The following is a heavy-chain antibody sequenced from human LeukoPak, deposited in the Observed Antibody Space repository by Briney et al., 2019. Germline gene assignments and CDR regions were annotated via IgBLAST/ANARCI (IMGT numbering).Heavy chain of an antibody. V-gene: IGHV5-51*01. J-gene: IGHJ2*01. CDR2: IHPTDFNI. CDR3: VRLAYGSTWYPGYFDL. Sequence: GESLKISCKASGYSFSSYWIAWVRQMPGRGLEWMGIIHPTDFNIRYSPSFQGQVTISVDKSIATAYLQWSSLKASDTAMYYCVRLAYGSTWYPGYFDLWGRGTLVTV. D-gene: IGHD6-13*01. CDR1: GYSFSSYW.